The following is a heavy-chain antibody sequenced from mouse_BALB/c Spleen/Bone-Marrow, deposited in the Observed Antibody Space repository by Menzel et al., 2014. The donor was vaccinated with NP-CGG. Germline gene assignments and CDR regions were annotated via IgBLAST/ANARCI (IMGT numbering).Heavy chain of an antibody. CDR3: TRVTTDWYFDV. D-gene: IGHD1-1*01. CDR1: GYSFTGYF. J-gene: IGHJ1*01. CDR2: INPYNGDT. V-gene: IGHV1-20*02. Sequence: EVKLVESGPELVKPGASVKISCKASGYSFTGYFMNWVMQSHGKSLEWIGRINPYNGDTFYNQKFKGKATLTVDKSSSTAHMELRSLASEDSAVYYCTRVTTDWYFDVWGAGTRSPSPQ.